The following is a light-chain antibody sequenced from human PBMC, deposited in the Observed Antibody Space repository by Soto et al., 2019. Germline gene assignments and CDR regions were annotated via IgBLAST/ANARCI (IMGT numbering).Light chain of an antibody. J-gene: IGKJ1*01. V-gene: IGKV1-39*01. CDR3: QVYNSSPWT. CDR1: QSISNY. CDR2: TTS. Sequence: DIQMTQSPSSPSASVGDRITITCRASQSISNYLNWYQQKPGKAPKVLIYTTSKLQNGVPARFSGSGSGTDFTLTISRLEPEDFAVYYCQVYNSSPWTFGQGTKVDIK.